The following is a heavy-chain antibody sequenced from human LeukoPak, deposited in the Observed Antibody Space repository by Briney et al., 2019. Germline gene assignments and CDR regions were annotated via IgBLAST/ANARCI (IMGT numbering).Heavy chain of an antibody. J-gene: IGHJ4*02. CDR3: ARTRPLFF. CDR1: GGSISISSSY. Sequence: PSETLSLTCPVSGGSISISSSYWGWIRQPPGKGLEWIGSIHHSGNTYYNPFLKSRVIISVDTSKNQFSLKVTSVTAADTAVYYCARTRPLFFWGQGTLVTVSS. D-gene: IGHD2-21*01. CDR2: IHHSGNT. V-gene: IGHV4-39*01.